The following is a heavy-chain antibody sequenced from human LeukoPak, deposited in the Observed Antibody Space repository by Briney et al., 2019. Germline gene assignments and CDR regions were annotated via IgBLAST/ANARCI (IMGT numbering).Heavy chain of an antibody. D-gene: IGHD3-16*02. V-gene: IGHV1-46*01. CDR2: INPSGGST. CDR1: GYTFTSYY. Sequence: GASVKVSCKASGYTFTSYYMHWVRQAPGQGLEWMGIINPSGGSTSYAQKFQGRVTMTRDTSTSTVYMELSSLRSEDTAVYYCARDPKPGITFGGVIGYNWFDPWGQGTLVTVSS. CDR3: ARDPKPGITFGGVIGYNWFDP. J-gene: IGHJ5*02.